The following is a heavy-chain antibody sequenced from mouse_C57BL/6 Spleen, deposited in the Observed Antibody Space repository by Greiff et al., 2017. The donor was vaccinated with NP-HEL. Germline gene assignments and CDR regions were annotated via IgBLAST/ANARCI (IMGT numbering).Heavy chain of an antibody. CDR2: INPNYGTT. V-gene: IGHV1-39*01. CDR1: GYSFTDYN. Sequence: VQLQQSGPELVKPGASVKISCKASGYSFTDYNMNWVKQSNGKSLEWIGVINPNYGTTSYNQKFKGKATLTVDQSSSTAYMQLNSLTSEDTAVYYCARSSSSTMVRHGYFDYGGQGTTLTVSS. J-gene: IGHJ2*01. D-gene: IGHD2-2*01. CDR3: ARSSSSTMVRHGYFDY.